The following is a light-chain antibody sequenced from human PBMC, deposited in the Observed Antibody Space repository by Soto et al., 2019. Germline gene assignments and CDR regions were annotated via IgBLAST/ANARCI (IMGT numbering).Light chain of an antibody. Sequence: QSALTQPASVSGSPGQTVTISCTGTRSDVGGYKYVSWYQQHPGKPPQLILYDVSNRPSGVSNRFSGSKSGTTASLIISRLQAEDEGDYYGSSYTPSDTRVFGGGTKVTVL. V-gene: IGLV2-14*01. CDR3: SSYTPSDTRV. CDR2: DVS. CDR1: RSDVGGYKY. J-gene: IGLJ3*02.